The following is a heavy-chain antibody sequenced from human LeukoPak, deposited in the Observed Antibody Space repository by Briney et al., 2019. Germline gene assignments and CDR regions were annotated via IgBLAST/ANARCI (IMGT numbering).Heavy chain of an antibody. Sequence: PSETLSLTCTVSGDSISSYYWSWIRPPPGKGLEWVGYIYYRGGIDYNPSLKSRVTISVDTSKNQFSLKLRSVTAADTAVYYCARHVTISGPYDASDIWGQGTMVTVS. V-gene: IGHV4-59*08. D-gene: IGHD5-24*01. CDR1: GDSISSYY. CDR2: IYYRGGI. CDR3: ARHVTISGPYDASDI. J-gene: IGHJ3*02.